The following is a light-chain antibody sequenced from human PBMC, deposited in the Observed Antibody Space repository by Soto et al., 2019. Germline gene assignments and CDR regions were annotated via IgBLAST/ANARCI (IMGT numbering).Light chain of an antibody. Sequence: VIWMTQSPSLLSSSTGDRVSISCRMSQGISSYLAWYQQKPGKAPKILIFAASSLQSGVPSRFSGSGSGTDFTLTISRLQPEDISTYYCQQSYSSPPTFGQGTRLEIK. J-gene: IGKJ5*01. V-gene: IGKV1D-8*03. CDR2: AAS. CDR1: QGISSY. CDR3: QQSYSSPPT.